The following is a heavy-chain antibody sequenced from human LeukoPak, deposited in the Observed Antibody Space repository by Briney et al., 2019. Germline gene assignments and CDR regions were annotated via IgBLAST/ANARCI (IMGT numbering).Heavy chain of an antibody. CDR1: GFTLSTYG. V-gene: IGHV3-30*02. CDR3: AKGAGYGDLGYFYYMDV. J-gene: IGHJ6*03. CDR2: VRYDGSDK. D-gene: IGHD4-17*01. Sequence: GGSLRLSCAASGFTLSTYGMHWVRQAPGKGLEWVAFVRYDGSDKYYVDSVKGRFTISRDNSRNTLYLQMNSLRAEDTAVYYCAKGAGYGDLGYFYYMDVWGKGTTVTVSS.